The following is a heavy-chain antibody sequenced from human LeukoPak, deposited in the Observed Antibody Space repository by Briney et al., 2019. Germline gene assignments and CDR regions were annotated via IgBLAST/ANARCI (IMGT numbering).Heavy chain of an antibody. CDR3: ASGYCSSTSCFWAY. CDR1: GGTFSSYD. CDR2: MNANSGNT. D-gene: IGHD2-2*01. V-gene: IGHV1-8*03. J-gene: IGHJ4*02. Sequence: ASVKVSXKASGGTFSSYDINWVRQATGQGLEWMGWMNANSGNTGYAQKFQGRVTITRNTSISTAYMELSSLRSEDTAVYYCASGYCSSTSCFWAYWGQGTLVTVSS.